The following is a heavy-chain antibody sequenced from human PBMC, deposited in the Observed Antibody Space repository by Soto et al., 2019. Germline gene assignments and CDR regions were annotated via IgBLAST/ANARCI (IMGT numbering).Heavy chain of an antibody. CDR3: ARQRTTVVTQAYFDH. Sequence: PSETLSLTCILSGESISSSSYYWGWIRQPPGKGLEWIGSIYYSGRTYYNPSFKSRVTISIDTSKNQFSLKLSSVTATDTAVYYCARQRTTVVTQAYFDHWGQGALVTVSS. CDR2: IYYSGRT. D-gene: IGHD2-21*02. CDR1: GESISSSSYY. J-gene: IGHJ4*02. V-gene: IGHV4-39*01.